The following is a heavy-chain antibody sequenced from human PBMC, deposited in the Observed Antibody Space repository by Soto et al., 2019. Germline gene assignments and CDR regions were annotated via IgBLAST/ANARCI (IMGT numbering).Heavy chain of an antibody. D-gene: IGHD4-17*01. CDR2: IYHSGST. Sequence: QVQLQESGPGLVKPLGTLSLTCAVSGGSISSSNWWSWVRQPPGKGLEWIGEIYHSGSTNYNPSLKSRVTISVDKSKNQFSLKLSSVTAADTAVYYCARDMGPTVTTSGDYYGMDVWGQGTTVTVSS. V-gene: IGHV4-4*02. CDR1: GGSISSSNW. J-gene: IGHJ6*02. CDR3: ARDMGPTVTTSGDYYGMDV.